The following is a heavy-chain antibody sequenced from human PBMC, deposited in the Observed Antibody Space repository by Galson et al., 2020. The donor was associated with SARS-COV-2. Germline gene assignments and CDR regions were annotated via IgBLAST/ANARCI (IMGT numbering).Heavy chain of an antibody. CDR3: ARLTKRWLQLALRNYYYMDV. Sequence: SQTLSLTCAVYGGSFSGYYWSWIRHPPGKGLEWLGEINHSGSTNYNPSLKSRVTISVDTSKNQFSLKLSSVTAADTAVYYCARLTKRWLQLALRNYYYMDVGGKGTTVTVSS. D-gene: IGHD5-12*01. J-gene: IGHJ6*03. V-gene: IGHV4-34*01. CDR1: GGSFSGYY. CDR2: INHSGST.